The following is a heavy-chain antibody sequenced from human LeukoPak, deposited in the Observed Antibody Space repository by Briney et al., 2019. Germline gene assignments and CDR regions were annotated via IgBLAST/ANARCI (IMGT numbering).Heavy chain of an antibody. CDR3: ARDMFYGSGSYYDNWFDP. J-gene: IGHJ5*02. CDR1: GGSISTSNYY. Sequence: PSETLSLTCTVSGGSISTSNYYWGWIRQPPGKGLEWIGYIYYSGSTNYNPSLKSRVTISVDTSKNQFSLKLSSVTAADTAVYYCARDMFYGSGSYYDNWFDPWGQGTLVTVSS. D-gene: IGHD3-10*01. CDR2: IYYSGST. V-gene: IGHV4-61*01.